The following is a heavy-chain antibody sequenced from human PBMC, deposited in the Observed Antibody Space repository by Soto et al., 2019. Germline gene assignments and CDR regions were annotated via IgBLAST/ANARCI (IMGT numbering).Heavy chain of an antibody. CDR1: GYSISSGYY. D-gene: IGHD4-17*01. CDR3: ARGAEERGDYWGQYYYYGMDV. CDR2: IYHSGST. Sequence: PSETLSLTCAVSGYSISSGYYWGWIRQPPGKGLEWIGSIYHSGSTYYNPSLKSRVTISVDTSKNQFSLKLSSVTAADTAVYYCARGAEERGDYWGQYYYYGMDVWGQGTTVTVSS. V-gene: IGHV4-38-2*01. J-gene: IGHJ6*02.